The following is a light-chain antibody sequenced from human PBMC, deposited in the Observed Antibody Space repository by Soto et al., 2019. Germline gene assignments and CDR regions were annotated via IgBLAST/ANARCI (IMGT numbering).Light chain of an antibody. CDR2: ASS. V-gene: IGKV1-39*01. CDR1: QTISNY. CDR3: QQIYMTILT. J-gene: IGKJ4*01. Sequence: DIQMTQSPSSLSASLGDRGTITCRASQTISNYLNWYQQKPGKAPKLLIYASSTLHSGDTSRFSGSGSGTDFTLTISSLQPEDFGTYYCQQIYMTILTFGGRTKVELQ.